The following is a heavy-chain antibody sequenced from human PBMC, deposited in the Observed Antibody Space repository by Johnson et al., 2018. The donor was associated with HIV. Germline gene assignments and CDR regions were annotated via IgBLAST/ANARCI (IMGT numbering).Heavy chain of an antibody. V-gene: IGHV3-66*01. CDR2: IYSGGST. J-gene: IGHJ3*02. Sequence: VQLVESGGGLVQPGGSLRLSCAASGFTVSSNYMSWVRQAPGKGLEWVSVIYSGGSTYYADSVKGRFTISRDNSKNTLFLQMNSLRAEDTAVYYCARAGAGWNYDSSAADAFDIWGQGTMVTVSS. CDR1: GFTVSSNY. D-gene: IGHD3-22*01. CDR3: ARAGAGWNYDSSAADAFDI.